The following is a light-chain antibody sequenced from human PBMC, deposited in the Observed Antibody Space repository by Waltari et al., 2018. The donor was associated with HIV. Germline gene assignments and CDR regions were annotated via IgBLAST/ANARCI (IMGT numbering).Light chain of an antibody. CDR3: AAAWDDSLNGPV. CDR2: YDY. J-gene: IGLJ2*01. V-gene: IGLV1-36*01. Sequence: QSVLTQPPSVSEAPRQRVTISCSGSSSNIGNNAVNWYQQLPGKAPKLLIYYDYLLPSWVSDRFSVSKSGTAASLSISGLQSEDEADYYCAAAWDDSLNGPVFGGGTKLTVL. CDR1: SSNIGNNA.